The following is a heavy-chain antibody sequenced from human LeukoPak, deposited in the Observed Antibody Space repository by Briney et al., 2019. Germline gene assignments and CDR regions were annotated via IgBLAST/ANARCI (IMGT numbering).Heavy chain of an antibody. J-gene: IGHJ4*02. CDR1: GSTFTDYY. Sequence: GASVKLCCKPSGSTFTDYYTHLVRQAPGQGLGWMGLINPHRGGTTYAQKFQGRVTMTWDTSVSTGYMEVSSLRSDDTAVYYCARPSYCGANCYYSFDHWGQGTLVTVSS. CDR2: INPHRGGT. D-gene: IGHD2-21*02. CDR3: ARPSYCGANCYYSFDH. V-gene: IGHV1-2*02.